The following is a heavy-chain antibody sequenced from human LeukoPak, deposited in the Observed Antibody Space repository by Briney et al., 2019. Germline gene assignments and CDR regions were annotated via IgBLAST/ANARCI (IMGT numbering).Heavy chain of an antibody. J-gene: IGHJ4*02. V-gene: IGHV4-38-2*02. CDR1: GYSISSGYY. Sequence: SETLSLTCTVSGYSISSGYYWGWIRQPPGKGLEWIGSIHHSGSTYYNPSLKSRVTISVDTSKNQFSLQLNFVTAADTAVYYCASQGDSSGYYYWGQGTLVTVSS. CDR3: ASQGDSSGYYY. D-gene: IGHD3-22*01. CDR2: IHHSGST.